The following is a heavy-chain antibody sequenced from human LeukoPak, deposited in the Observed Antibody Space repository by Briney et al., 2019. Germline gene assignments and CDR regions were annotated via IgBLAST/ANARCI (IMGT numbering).Heavy chain of an antibody. D-gene: IGHD5-18*01. CDR2: ISWNSGSI. CDR3: AKASGLDTAMVLLDY. V-gene: IGHV3-9*01. CDR1: GFTFDDYA. J-gene: IGHJ4*02. Sequence: GGSLRLSCAASGFTFDDYAMHWVRQAPGKGLEWVSGISWNSGSIGYADSVKGRFTTSRDNAKNSLYLQMNSLRAEDTALYYCAKASGLDTAMVLLDYWGQGTLVTVSS.